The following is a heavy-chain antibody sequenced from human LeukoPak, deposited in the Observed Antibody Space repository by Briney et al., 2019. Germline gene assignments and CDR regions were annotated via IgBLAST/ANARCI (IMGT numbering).Heavy chain of an antibody. D-gene: IGHD3-10*01. Sequence: ASVKVSCKASGGTFSSYAISWVRQAPGRGLEWMGRIIPIFGTANYAQKFQGRVTITTDESTSTAYMELSSLRSEDTAVYYCAREFKGSGKSSFDYWGQGTLVTVSP. J-gene: IGHJ4*02. CDR1: GGTFSSYA. CDR3: AREFKGSGKSSFDY. V-gene: IGHV1-69*05. CDR2: IIPIFGTA.